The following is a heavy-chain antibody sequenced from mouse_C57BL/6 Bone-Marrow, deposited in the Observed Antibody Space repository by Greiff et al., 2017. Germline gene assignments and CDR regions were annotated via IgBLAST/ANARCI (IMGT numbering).Heavy chain of an antibody. J-gene: IGHJ2*01. CDR2: IYPGSGST. V-gene: IGHV1-55*01. CDR3: ASYDGYYNFDY. D-gene: IGHD2-3*01. Sequence: QVQLKQPGAELVKPGASVKMSCKASGYTFTSYWITWVKQRPGQGLEWIGDIYPGSGSTNYNAKFKSKATLTVDTSSSTAYMQLSSLTSEDSAVYYCASYDGYYNFDYWGQGTTLTVSS. CDR1: GYTFTSYW.